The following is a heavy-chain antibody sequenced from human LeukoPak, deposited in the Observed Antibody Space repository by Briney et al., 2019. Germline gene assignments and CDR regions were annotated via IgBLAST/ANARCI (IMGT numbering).Heavy chain of an antibody. Sequence: TGRSLRLSCAASGFTFRRYAMTWVRQAPGKGLEWVSGIIGGGSTTYYADSVEGRFTISRDSSNNTLNLQMNSLRAEDTAIYYCARRTADYYFDYWGQGTLVTVSS. D-gene: IGHD1-14*01. V-gene: IGHV3-23*01. CDR3: ARRTADYYFDY. CDR2: IIGGGSTT. J-gene: IGHJ4*02. CDR1: GFTFRRYA.